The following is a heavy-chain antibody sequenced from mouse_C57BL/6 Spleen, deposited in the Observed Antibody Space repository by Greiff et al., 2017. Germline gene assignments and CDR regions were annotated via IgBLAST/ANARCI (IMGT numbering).Heavy chain of an antibody. CDR1: GYSITSGYY. Sequence: EVQLQESGPGLVKPSQSLSLTCSVTGYSITSGYYWNWMRQFPGNKLEWMGYISYDGSNNYNPSLKNRISITRDTSKNQFFLKLNSVTTEDTATYYCARGSSGLFAYWGQGTLVTVSA. CDR3: ARGSSGLFAY. J-gene: IGHJ3*01. V-gene: IGHV3-6*01. CDR2: ISYDGSN. D-gene: IGHD3-2*02.